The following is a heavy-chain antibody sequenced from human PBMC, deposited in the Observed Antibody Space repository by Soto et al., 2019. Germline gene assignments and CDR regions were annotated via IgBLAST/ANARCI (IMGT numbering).Heavy chain of an antibody. D-gene: IGHD2-15*01. Sequence: GGSLRLSCAASGLSFSTSFMNWVRQAPGKGLEWVSYISGSSSSIYYADSVKGRFTISRDNAMNSLFLQMNSLRDEDSAVYYCATGPIYSNIDNWGHGTQVTVSS. CDR3: ATGPIYSNIDN. V-gene: IGHV3-48*02. J-gene: IGHJ4*01. CDR2: ISGSSSSI. CDR1: GLSFSTSF.